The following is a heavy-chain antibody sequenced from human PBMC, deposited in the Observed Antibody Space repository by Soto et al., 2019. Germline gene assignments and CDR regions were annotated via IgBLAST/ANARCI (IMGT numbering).Heavy chain of an antibody. Sequence: QVQLQQWGAGLLKPSETLSLTCAVYGGSCSGYYWRWIRQPPVQRLEWIGDINHSGSTTYNPSLKSRVTLSLDTSTNLFATKISPVTAADPAADYFPRPVPAAIVWGSTRGSYYYCIDVRGQGTTVTFSS. V-gene: IGHV4-34*01. CDR3: PRPVPAAIVWGSTRGSYYYCIDV. CDR1: GGSCSGYY. J-gene: IGHJ6*02. D-gene: IGHD2-2*02. CDR2: INHSGST.